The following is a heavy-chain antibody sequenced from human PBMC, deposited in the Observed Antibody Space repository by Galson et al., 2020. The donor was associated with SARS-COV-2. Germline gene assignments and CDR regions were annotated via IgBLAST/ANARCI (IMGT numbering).Heavy chain of an antibody. D-gene: IGHD4-17*01. J-gene: IGHJ3*02. CDR3: ARLHYGEYAPEAFDI. V-gene: IGHV4-30-2*01. Sequence: SETLSLTCAVSGTSISSGSYSWNWIRQPPGKGLEWIAYISHSGGTYYNPSLKSRVTISGDRSKNQFSLRLSSVTAADTAVYYCARLHYGEYAPEAFDIWGPGTRVTVAS. CDR2: ISHSGGT. CDR1: GTSISSGSYS.